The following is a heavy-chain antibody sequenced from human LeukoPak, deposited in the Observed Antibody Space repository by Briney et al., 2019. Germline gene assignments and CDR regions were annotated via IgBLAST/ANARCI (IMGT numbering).Heavy chain of an antibody. CDR1: GGSFSGYY. CDR2: INHSGST. D-gene: IGHD3-22*01. Sequence: SETLSLTCAVYGGSFSGYYWSWIRQPPGKGLEWIGEINHSGSTNYNPSLKSRVTISVDTSKNQFSLKLSSVTAADTAVYYCARGFYDSSGYYFRDWYFDLWGRGTLVTVSS. J-gene: IGHJ2*01. CDR3: ARGFYDSSGYYFRDWYFDL. V-gene: IGHV4-34*01.